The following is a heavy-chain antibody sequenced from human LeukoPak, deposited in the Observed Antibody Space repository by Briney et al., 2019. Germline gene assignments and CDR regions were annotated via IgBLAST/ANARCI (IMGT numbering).Heavy chain of an antibody. Sequence: GGSLRLSCAASGFTFSSDAMSWVRQAPGKGLEWVSAISGSGGSTYYADSVKGRFTISRDNSKNSLYLQMNSLRAEDTAVYYCARDRRGGSGTFDYWGQGTLVTVSS. D-gene: IGHD3-16*01. CDR3: ARDRRGGSGTFDY. V-gene: IGHV3-23*01. CDR1: GFTFSSDA. J-gene: IGHJ4*02. CDR2: ISGSGGST.